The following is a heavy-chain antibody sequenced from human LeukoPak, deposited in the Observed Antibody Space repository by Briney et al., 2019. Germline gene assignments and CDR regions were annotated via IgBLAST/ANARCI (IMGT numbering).Heavy chain of an antibody. V-gene: IGHV1/OR15-1*01. CDR1: GYIFTDYY. CDR3: AKVGATAPLDAFDI. Sequence: GASVKVSCKASGYIFTDYYMHWVRQAPGQELGWMGRINPNSGGTNYAQKFQGRVTMTRDTSISTAYTELSSLRSEDTAVYYCAKVGATAPLDAFDIWGQGTMVTVSS. D-gene: IGHD1-26*01. CDR2: INPNSGGT. J-gene: IGHJ3*02.